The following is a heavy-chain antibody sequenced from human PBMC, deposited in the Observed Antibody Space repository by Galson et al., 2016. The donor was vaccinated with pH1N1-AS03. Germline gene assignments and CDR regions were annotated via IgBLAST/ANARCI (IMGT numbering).Heavy chain of an antibody. Sequence: LSLTCAVSGGSMTSPDWWTWVRQPPGKGLEWIGEVHYSGTTSYNPSLNSRVTMSIDKSNNQFSLNLGSVTAADTAVYFCASAGYHTPGYHYWGQGVLVTVSS. D-gene: IGHD3-16*02. CDR3: ASAGYHTPGYHY. V-gene: IGHV4-4*01. CDR2: VHYSGTT. CDR1: GGSMTSPDW. J-gene: IGHJ4*02.